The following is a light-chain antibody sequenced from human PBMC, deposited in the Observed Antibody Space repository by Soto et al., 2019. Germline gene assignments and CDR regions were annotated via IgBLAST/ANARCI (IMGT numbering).Light chain of an antibody. Sequence: ENVLTHSPGPLSLAPGERATLSCRAIQNVNNHYLAWYQHKPGQSPRLLIDGASRRAAAIPNRSSASGSGTDSTQRSSRLAPDDVAVYHCRGLRSLEYTFEQGTMLEI. V-gene: IGKV3-20*01. CDR2: GAS. CDR1: QNVNNHY. J-gene: IGKJ2*01. CDR3: RGLRSLEYT.